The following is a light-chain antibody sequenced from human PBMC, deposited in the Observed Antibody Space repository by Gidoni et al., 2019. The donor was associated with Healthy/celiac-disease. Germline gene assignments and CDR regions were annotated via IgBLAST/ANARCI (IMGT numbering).Light chain of an antibody. J-gene: IGKJ1*01. V-gene: IGKV1-27*01. CDR3: QKYNSALL. Sequence: DIQMTQSPSSLSASVGDRVTITCRASQGISNYLAWYQQKPGKVPKLLIYAASTLQSGVPSPFSGSGSGTDFTLTISSLQPEDVATYYCQKYNSALLFGQGTKVEIK. CDR2: AAS. CDR1: QGISNY.